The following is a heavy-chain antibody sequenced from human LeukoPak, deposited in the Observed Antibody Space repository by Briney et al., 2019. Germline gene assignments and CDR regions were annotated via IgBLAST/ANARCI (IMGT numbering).Heavy chain of an antibody. Sequence: GGSLRLSCAASGFIFDDYTMHWVRQAPGKGLEWVSLISWNGGSTYYTDSVKGRFTISRDNSKNSLYLQMNSLRTEDTALYYCAKDWSTTVTHRGYMDVWGKGTTVTVSS. D-gene: IGHD4-17*01. CDR1: GFIFDDYT. CDR3: AKDWSTTVTHRGYMDV. CDR2: ISWNGGST. V-gene: IGHV3-43*01. J-gene: IGHJ6*03.